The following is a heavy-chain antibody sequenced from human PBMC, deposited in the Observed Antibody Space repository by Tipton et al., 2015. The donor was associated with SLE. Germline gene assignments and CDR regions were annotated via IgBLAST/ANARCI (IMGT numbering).Heavy chain of an antibody. CDR2: INHTGGT. V-gene: IGHV4-34*01. J-gene: IGHJ3*01. D-gene: IGHD1-26*01. CDR1: DGSFSDYY. Sequence: TLSLTCAVYDGSFSDYYWSWNRQTPGEGLEWNGEINHTGGTTYNPSLESRVTMSVDTSKDQFSLKLSSVTAADTAMNYCVRERKYVVRCRELVAPDLWGQGTAITVSS. CDR3: VRERKYVVRCRELVAPDL.